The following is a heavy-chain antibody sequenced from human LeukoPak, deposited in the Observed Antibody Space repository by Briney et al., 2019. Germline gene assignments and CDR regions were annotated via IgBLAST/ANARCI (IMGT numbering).Heavy chain of an antibody. CDR2: IYPGDSDT. Sequence: GESLKISCKCSEDSVTSYWIGWVRQMPGKGLEWMGVIYPGDSDTRYSPSFQGQVTISAHKSVSTAYLQWSSLRASDTAIYYCASAYHGDSSWAFWGQGTLVTVVS. J-gene: IGHJ4*02. V-gene: IGHV5-51*01. D-gene: IGHD2-21*02. CDR1: EDSVTSYW. CDR3: ASAYHGDSSWAF.